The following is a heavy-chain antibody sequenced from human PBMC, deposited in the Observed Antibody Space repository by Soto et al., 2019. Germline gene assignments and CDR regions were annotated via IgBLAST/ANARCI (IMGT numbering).Heavy chain of an antibody. CDR1: GFSFTTAGVA. CDR2: IYYNDDS. Sequence: QITLQESGPTLVKPTQTLTLTCTFSGFSFTTAGVAVGWIRQTPGGALEWLTLIYYNDDSGFRPSLKTRLTITGDTSKNQVVLSLTNVDPGDPATYFCAHSDGGYEIIYFDFWGQGIPVTVSS. J-gene: IGHJ4*02. D-gene: IGHD5-12*01. V-gene: IGHV2-5*01. CDR3: AHSDGGYEIIYFDF.